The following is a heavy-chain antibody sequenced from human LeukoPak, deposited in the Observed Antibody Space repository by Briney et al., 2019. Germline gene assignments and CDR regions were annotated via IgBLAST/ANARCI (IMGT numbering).Heavy chain of an antibody. CDR2: ISSSGSTI. Sequence: GGSLRLSCAASGFTFSSYGMNWVRQAPGKGLEWVPYISSSGSTIYYADSVKGRFTISRDNAKNSLYLQMNSLRAEDTAVYYCAELGITMIGGVWGKGTTVTISS. V-gene: IGHV3-48*04. J-gene: IGHJ6*04. CDR1: GFTFSSYG. CDR3: AELGITMIGGV. D-gene: IGHD3-10*02.